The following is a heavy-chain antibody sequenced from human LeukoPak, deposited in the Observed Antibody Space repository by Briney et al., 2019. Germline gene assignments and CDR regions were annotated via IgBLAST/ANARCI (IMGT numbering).Heavy chain of an antibody. CDR1: GFTFSSYG. CDR3: AREVQRQQLVFDWFDP. D-gene: IGHD6-13*01. V-gene: IGHV3-33*01. J-gene: IGHJ5*02. CDR2: IWYDGSNK. Sequence: PGRSLRLSCAASGFTFSSYGMHWVRQAPGKGLEWVAVIWYDGSNKYYADSVKGRFTISRDNSKNTLYLQMNSLRAEDTAVYYCAREVQRQQLVFDWFDPWGQGTLVTVSS.